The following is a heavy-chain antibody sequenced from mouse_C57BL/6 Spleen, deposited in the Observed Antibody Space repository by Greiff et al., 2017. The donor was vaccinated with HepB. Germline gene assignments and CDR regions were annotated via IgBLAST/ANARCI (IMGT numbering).Heavy chain of an antibody. CDR2: IYPGAGDT. D-gene: IGHD3-2*02. CDR3: AKGAAQAFDY. CDR1: GYAFSSSW. J-gene: IGHJ2*01. Sequence: QVQLQQSGPELVKPGASVKISCKASGYAFSSSWMNWVKQRPGKGLEWIGRIYPGAGDTNYNGKFKGKATLTVDTSSSTAYMQLSSLTSEDSAVYYCAKGAAQAFDYWGQGTTLTVSS. V-gene: IGHV1-82*01.